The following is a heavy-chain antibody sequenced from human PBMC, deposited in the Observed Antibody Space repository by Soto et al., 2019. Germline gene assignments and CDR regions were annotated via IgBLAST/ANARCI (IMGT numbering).Heavy chain of an antibody. D-gene: IGHD6-13*01. V-gene: IGHV1-46*01. CDR3: ARESSIAASINWFDP. CDR2: INPSGGST. CDR1: GYTFTSYY. Sequence: ASVKVSCKASGYTFTSYYMHWVRQAPGQGLEWMGIINPSGGSTSYAQKFQGRATMTRDTSTSTVYMELSSLRSEDTAVYYCARESSIAASINWFDPWGQGTLVTVSS. J-gene: IGHJ5*02.